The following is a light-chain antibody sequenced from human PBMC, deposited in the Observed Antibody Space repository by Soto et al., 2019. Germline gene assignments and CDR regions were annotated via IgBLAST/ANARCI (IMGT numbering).Light chain of an antibody. CDR1: SSDVGGYNY. J-gene: IGLJ1*01. CDR3: SSYTSSSTLV. CDR2: EVS. V-gene: IGLV2-14*01. Sequence: QSALTQPASVSGSPGQSITISCTGTSSDVGGYNYVSWYQQHPGKAPKLMIYEVSNRPSGVSNRFSGSKSGNTASLTISGLQAEDEADDYCSSYTSSSTLVFGTGTKGPS.